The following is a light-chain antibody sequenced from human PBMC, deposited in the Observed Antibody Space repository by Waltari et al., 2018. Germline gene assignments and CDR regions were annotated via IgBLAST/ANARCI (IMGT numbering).Light chain of an antibody. CDR1: QRFSKY. V-gene: IGKV3-20*01. Sequence: SCRASQRFSKYLAWYQQKPGHAPRLLIYHASTRAAGIPDRFSGSGYGTDFSLTISRLEAEDFAVYYCQHYVSLPATFGQGTKVEIK. CDR3: QHYVSLPAT. CDR2: HAS. J-gene: IGKJ1*01.